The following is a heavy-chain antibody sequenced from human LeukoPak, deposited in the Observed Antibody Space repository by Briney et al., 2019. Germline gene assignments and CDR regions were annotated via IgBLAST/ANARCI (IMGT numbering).Heavy chain of an antibody. J-gene: IGHJ4*02. V-gene: IGHV1-18*01. CDR3: ARVLVRQDYYGSGGY. CDR1: GYTFTSYG. Sequence: GASVNVSCKASGYTFTSYGISWVRQAPGQGLEWMGWISAYNGNTNYAQKLQGRVTMTTDTSTSTAYMELRSLRSDDTAVYYCARVLVRQDYYGSGGYWGQGTLVTVSS. CDR2: ISAYNGNT. D-gene: IGHD3-10*01.